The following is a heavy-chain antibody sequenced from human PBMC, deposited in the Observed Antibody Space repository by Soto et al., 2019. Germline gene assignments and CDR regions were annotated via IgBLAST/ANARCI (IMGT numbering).Heavy chain of an antibody. V-gene: IGHV1-69*13. J-gene: IGHJ4*02. CDR2: IIPIFGTA. D-gene: IGHD3-9*01. CDR3: ARVVVLTGYYDYFDY. CDR1: GGTFSSYS. Sequence: AASVKVSCKASGGTFSSYSISWVRQAPGQGLEWMGGIIPIFGTANYAQKFQGRVTITADESTSTAYMELSSLRSEDTAVYYCARVVVLTGYYDYFDYWGQGTLVTVS.